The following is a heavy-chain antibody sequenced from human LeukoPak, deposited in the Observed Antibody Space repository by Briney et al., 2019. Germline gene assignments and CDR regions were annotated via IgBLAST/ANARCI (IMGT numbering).Heavy chain of an antibody. Sequence: SQTLSLTCTVAGASIISYDWSCIRQHAGNGLEWVGPIYTSGSTTSNPSLKSRVTMSVDPSNNPFSLKFSSVTAARPAVYYRARDLGDSSSSGSVDYWGQGTLVTVSS. CDR1: GASIISYD. D-gene: IGHD6-6*01. J-gene: IGHJ4*02. CDR3: ARDLGDSSSSGSVDY. V-gene: IGHV4-4*07. CDR2: IYTSGST.